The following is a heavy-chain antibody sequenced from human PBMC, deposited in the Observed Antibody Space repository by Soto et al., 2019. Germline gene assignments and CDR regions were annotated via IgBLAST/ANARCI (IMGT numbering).Heavy chain of an antibody. CDR1: GFSVSSHY. CDR2: IYSGGST. J-gene: IGHJ3*02. Sequence: EVQLVESGGGLVQPGGSLRLSCAASGFSVSSHYMSWVRQAPGKGLEWVSLIYSGGSTYYADSVKGRFTISRHNSKNTLYLQMTSLRAEDTAVYXXXXXXRVDAFDIWGQGTMVTVSS. CDR3: XXXXRVDAFDI. V-gene: IGHV3-53*04.